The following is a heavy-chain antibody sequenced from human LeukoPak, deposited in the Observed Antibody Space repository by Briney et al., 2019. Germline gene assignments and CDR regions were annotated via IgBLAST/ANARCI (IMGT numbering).Heavy chain of an antibody. CDR2: INPNSGGT. D-gene: IGHD5-18*01. V-gene: IGHV1-2*02. J-gene: IGHJ6*03. CDR1: GYTLTNYD. Sequence: GASVKVSCKASGYTLTNYDINWVRQAPGQGLEWMGWINPNSGGTNYAQKFQGRVTMTRDTSISTAYMELSRLRSDDTAVYYCAAGYSYGPSYMDVWGKGTTDTVSS. CDR3: AAGYSYGPSYMDV.